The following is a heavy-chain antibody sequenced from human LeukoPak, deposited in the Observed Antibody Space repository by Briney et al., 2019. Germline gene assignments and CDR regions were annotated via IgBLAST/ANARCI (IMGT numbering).Heavy chain of an antibody. J-gene: IGHJ5*02. D-gene: IGHD1-26*01. Sequence: GGSLILPCFGSGFIFSDYALSWVGQAPGKGLEWVSGISGSGVNTYYADSVKGRFTISRDNSENALYLQIYTLRAEDTAVYYCARVRYRSGRAGTFNTRGQRTLVTVSS. V-gene: IGHV3-23*01. CDR1: GFIFSDYA. CDR2: ISGSGVNT. CDR3: ARVRYRSGRAGTFNT.